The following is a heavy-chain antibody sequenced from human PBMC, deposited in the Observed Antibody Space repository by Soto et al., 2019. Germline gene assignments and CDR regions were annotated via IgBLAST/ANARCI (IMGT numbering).Heavy chain of an antibody. J-gene: IGHJ3*02. CDR1: GFTFSSYA. CDR3: SREHYDSSGYYQSHAFDI. CDR2: ISGSGGST. D-gene: IGHD3-22*01. V-gene: IGHV3-23*01. Sequence: EVQLLESGGGLVQPGGSLRLSCAASGFTFSSYAMSWVRQAPGKGLEWVSAISGSGGSTYYADSVKGRFTISRDNSKNRPYLQKNSLEAEDTAVYYCSREHYDSSGYYQSHAFDIWGQGTMVTVSS.